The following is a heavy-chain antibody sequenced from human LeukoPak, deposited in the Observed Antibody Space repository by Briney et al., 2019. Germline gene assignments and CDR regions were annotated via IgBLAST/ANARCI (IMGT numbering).Heavy chain of an antibody. CDR1: GGSLSSGDYY. CDR2: IYYSGST. D-gene: IGHD3-16*01. Sequence: SQTLSLTCTVSGGSLSSGDYYWSSIRQPPGKGLEWIGYIYYSGSTYYNPSLKSRFTISVDTSKNQFSLKLSSVTAADTAVYYCARGYEPEAVDAFDIWGQGTMVTVSS. V-gene: IGHV4-30-4*01. CDR3: ARGYEPEAVDAFDI. J-gene: IGHJ3*02.